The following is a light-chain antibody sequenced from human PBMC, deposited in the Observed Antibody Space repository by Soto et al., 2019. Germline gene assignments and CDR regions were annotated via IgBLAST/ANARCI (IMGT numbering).Light chain of an antibody. CDR3: QQYNNWGLS. CDR1: ENIGTN. Sequence: IVMTQSPATLSASPGEGVTLSCRASENIGTNLAWYQQKPGQAPRLLMYGSSTRATGIPATFSGRGSGTEFTLTISSLQSEESAVYYCQQYNNWGLSFGGGTRVEIK. CDR2: GSS. V-gene: IGKV3D-15*01. J-gene: IGKJ4*01.